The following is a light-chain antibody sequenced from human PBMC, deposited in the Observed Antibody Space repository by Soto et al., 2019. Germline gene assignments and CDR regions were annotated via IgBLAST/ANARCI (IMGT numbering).Light chain of an antibody. Sequence: EIVLTQSPGTLSLSPGERATLSCRASQSVSSTYLAWYQQKPGQAPRLLIYGASRRATGIPDRFSGSGSGTDSTLTISRRETEDFAVYYCQKHGSSRITFGPGTKMDLK. CDR3: QKHGSSRIT. CDR2: GAS. CDR1: QSVSSTY. J-gene: IGKJ3*01. V-gene: IGKV3-20*01.